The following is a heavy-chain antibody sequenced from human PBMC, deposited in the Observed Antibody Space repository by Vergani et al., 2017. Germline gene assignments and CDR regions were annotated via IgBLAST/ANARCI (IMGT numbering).Heavy chain of an antibody. Sequence: EVQLVESGGGLVQPGGSLRLPCSASGFTFSSYAMHWVRQAPGKGLEYVSAISSNGGSTYYADSVKGRFTISRDNSKNTRYLQMSSLRAEDTAVYDCVKIPYGSGSYDYWGQGTLVTVSS. J-gene: IGHJ4*02. D-gene: IGHD3-10*01. CDR1: GFTFSSYA. CDR3: VKIPYGSGSYDY. V-gene: IGHV3-64D*06. CDR2: ISSNGGST.